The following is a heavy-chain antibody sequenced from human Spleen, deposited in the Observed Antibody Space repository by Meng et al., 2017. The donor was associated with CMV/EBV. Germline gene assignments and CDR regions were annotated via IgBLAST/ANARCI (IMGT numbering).Heavy chain of an antibody. D-gene: IGHD3-10*01. V-gene: IGHV3-48*04. CDR3: ARDNYGYKLSVDV. J-gene: IGHJ6*02. CDR2: IISSSGTM. Sequence: GGSLRLSCVASGFTFSTYSMNWVRQAPGKGLEWVAFIISSSGTMYYADSVKGRFTISRDNAKNSLYLQMNSLRAEDTAVYYCARDNYGYKLSVDVWGQGTTVTVSS. CDR1: GFTFSTYS.